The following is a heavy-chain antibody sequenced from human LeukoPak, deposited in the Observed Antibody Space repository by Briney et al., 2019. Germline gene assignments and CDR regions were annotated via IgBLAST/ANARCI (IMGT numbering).Heavy chain of an antibody. CDR2: IKSKTDGGTT. V-gene: IGHV3-15*01. J-gene: IGHJ4*02. D-gene: IGHD1-26*01. CDR3: TTYRFSPRATTLDY. CDR1: GFTFSNAW. Sequence: PGGSLRLSCAASGFTFSNAWMSWVRQAPGKRLEWVGRIKSKTDGGTTDYAAPVKGRFTISRDDSKNTLYLQMNSLKTEDTAVYYCTTYRFSPRATTLDYWGQGTLVTVSS.